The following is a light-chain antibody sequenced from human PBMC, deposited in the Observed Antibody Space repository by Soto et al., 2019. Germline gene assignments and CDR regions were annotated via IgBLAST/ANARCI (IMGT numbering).Light chain of an antibody. CDR1: QSVLYNSNNKNY. CDR3: QHYYTTPRT. CDR2: WAS. J-gene: IGKJ2*01. Sequence: DIVMTQSPDSLAVSLGERATINCRSSQSVLYNSNNKNYLAWYQQKPGQPPKLLIYWASTRESGVPDRFSGSGSGTEFTLTISSLQAEDVAVYYCQHYYTTPRTFGQGTKLEIK. V-gene: IGKV4-1*01.